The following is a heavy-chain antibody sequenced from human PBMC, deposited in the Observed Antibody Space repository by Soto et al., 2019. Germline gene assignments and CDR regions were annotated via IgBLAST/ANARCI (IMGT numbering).Heavy chain of an antibody. D-gene: IGHD3-22*01. J-gene: IGHJ4*02. CDR3: ARVGYDSSGYYWGSFDY. V-gene: IGHV3-21*05. Sequence: PGGSLSLSCVASGSTFNTYNMNWVRQAPGKGLEWVSYISSSSSYTNYADSVKGRFTISRDNAKNSLYLQMNSLRAEDTAVYYCARVGYDSSGYYWGSFDYWGQGTLVTVSS. CDR2: ISSSSSYT. CDR1: GSTFNTYN.